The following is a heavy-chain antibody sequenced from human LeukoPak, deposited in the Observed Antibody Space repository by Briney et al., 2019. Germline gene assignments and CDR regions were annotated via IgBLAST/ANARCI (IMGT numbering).Heavy chain of an antibody. D-gene: IGHD1-26*01. Sequence: KPSETLSLTCTVSGGSISSDNYFWSWIRQPAGKGLEWIGRIYTSGSTNYNPSLKSRVTISVDTSKNQFSLTLNSVTAADTAVYYCAKGLVGAPAYFQHWGQGTLVTVSS. CDR2: IYTSGST. J-gene: IGHJ1*01. CDR3: AKGLVGAPAYFQH. V-gene: IGHV4-61*02. CDR1: GGSISSDNYF.